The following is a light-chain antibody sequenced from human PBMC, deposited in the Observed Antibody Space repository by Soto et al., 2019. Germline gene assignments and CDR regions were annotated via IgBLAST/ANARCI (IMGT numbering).Light chain of an antibody. Sequence: NVLTQSPGTLSLSPGXRATLSCRASQSLSGNYLAWYQQKPGQAPRVLIYRASIRATGISDRFSGSGSGTDFTLTISRLEPEDFAVYYCQHYGASPWTFGQGTKVDIK. CDR1: QSLSGNY. CDR2: RAS. CDR3: QHYGASPWT. J-gene: IGKJ1*01. V-gene: IGKV3-20*01.